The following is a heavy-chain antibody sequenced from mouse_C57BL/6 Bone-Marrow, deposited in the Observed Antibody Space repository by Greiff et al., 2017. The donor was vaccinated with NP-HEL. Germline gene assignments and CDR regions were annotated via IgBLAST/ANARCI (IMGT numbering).Heavy chain of an antibody. D-gene: IGHD2-4*01. Sequence: VQLQESGTVLARPGASVKMSCKTSGYTFTSYWMHWVKQRPGQGLEWIGAIYPGNSDTSYNQKFKGKAKLTAVTSASTAYMELSSLTNEDSAVYYRTRSGDYDAFAYWGQGTLVTVSA. V-gene: IGHV1-5*01. CDR1: GYTFTSYW. CDR2: IYPGNSDT. CDR3: TRSGDYDAFAY. J-gene: IGHJ3*01.